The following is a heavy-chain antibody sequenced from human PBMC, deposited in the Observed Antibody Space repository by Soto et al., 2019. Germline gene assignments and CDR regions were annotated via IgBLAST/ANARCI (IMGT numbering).Heavy chain of an antibody. Sequence: GGSLRLSCAASGFTFSSYAMHWVRQAPGKGLEWVAVISYDGSNKYYADSVKGRFTISRDNSKNTLYLQMNSLRAEDTAVYYCARARLRYSSSLDYWGQGTLVTVSS. V-gene: IGHV3-30-3*01. J-gene: IGHJ4*02. D-gene: IGHD6-13*01. CDR2: ISYDGSNK. CDR3: ARARLRYSSSLDY. CDR1: GFTFSSYA.